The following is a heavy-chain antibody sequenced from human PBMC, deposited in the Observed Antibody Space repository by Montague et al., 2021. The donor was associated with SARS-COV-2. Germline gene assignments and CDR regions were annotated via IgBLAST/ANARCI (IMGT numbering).Heavy chain of an antibody. V-gene: IGHV4-34*01. CDR1: RGSFSNYY. Sequence: SETLSLTCAVSRGSFSNYYWTWIRQSPGKGLEWIGEINQDGAPNYTPSLKSRVTISLDTSKKQIPLKLDSVTVADTAVFFCARGRSVQGSFRHFDSISSGALDIWAQGSLVIVSS. J-gene: IGHJ3*02. D-gene: IGHD3-9*01. CDR2: INQDGAP. CDR3: ARGRSVQGSFRHFDSISSGALDI.